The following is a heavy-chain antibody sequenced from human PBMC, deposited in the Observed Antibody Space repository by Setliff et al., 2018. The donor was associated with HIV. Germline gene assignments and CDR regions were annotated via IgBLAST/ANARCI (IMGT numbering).Heavy chain of an antibody. D-gene: IGHD1-26*01. V-gene: IGHV4-34*01. CDR3: ARGHGVYSGSYLAVYFDY. CDR1: GGSFSGYY. CDR2: INHSGST. J-gene: IGHJ4*02. Sequence: SETLSLTCAVYGGSFSGYYWSWIRQPPGKGLAWIGEINHSGSTNYKPSLKSRVTISVDMSKNQVSLKVSSVTAADTAVYYCARGHGVYSGSYLAVYFDYWGQGTLVTVSS.